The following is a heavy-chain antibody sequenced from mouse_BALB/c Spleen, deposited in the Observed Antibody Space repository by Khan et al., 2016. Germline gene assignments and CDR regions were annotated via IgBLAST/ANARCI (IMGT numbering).Heavy chain of an antibody. D-gene: IGHD2-2*01. V-gene: IGHV3-2*02. J-gene: IGHJ2*01. CDR2: ISYSGSS. CDR1: GYSITSDYA. CDR3: ARSPLYGDDPYYVDH. Sequence: EVQLQESGPGLVKPSQSLFLTCNVTGYSITSDYAWNWLRQFPGNKLEWMGSISYSGSSSYNPSLKSRIPVTRDTSKNQFFLQLNSVTTEDTATYYCARSPLYGDDPYYVDHWGQGTTLTVSS.